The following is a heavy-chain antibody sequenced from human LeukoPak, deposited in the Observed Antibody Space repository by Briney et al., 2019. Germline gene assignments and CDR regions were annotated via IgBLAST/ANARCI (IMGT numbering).Heavy chain of an antibody. J-gene: IGHJ5*02. D-gene: IGHD3-22*01. CDR3: ARGAFPYYYDSSGYQIWFDP. CDR2: MNPNSGNT. Sequence: ASVKVSXKASGYTFTGYDINWVRQATGQGLEWMGWMNPNSGNTGYAQKFQGRVTMTRNTSISTAYMELSSLRSEDTAVYYCARGAFPYYYDSSGYQIWFDPWGQGTLVTVSS. V-gene: IGHV1-8*01. CDR1: GYTFTGYD.